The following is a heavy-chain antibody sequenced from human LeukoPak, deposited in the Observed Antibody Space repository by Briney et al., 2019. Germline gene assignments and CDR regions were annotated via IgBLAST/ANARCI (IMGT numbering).Heavy chain of an antibody. V-gene: IGHV4-39*07. CDR1: GDSISGSSYY. D-gene: IGHD3-22*01. CDR3: ARDGYYYDTSGSSPLDY. Sequence: SETLSLTCSVSGDSISGSSYYWGWIRQPPGKGLEWIGRIYTSGPTNYNPSLKSRVTMSVDTSKNQFSLKLRSVTAADTAVYYCARDGYYYDTSGSSPLDYWGQGTLVTVSS. CDR2: IYTSGPT. J-gene: IGHJ4*02.